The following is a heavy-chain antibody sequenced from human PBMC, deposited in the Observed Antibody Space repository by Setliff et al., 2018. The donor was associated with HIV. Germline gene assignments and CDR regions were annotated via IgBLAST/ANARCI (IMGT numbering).Heavy chain of an antibody. D-gene: IGHD3-10*01. Sequence: ASVKVSCKASGYTFTSYGISWVRQAPGQGLEWMGWISGYNGITKYSQKFQGRVTITRDTSASTAYMELSSLRSEDTAVYYCARASGIAGAFDIWGQGTMVTVSS. CDR3: ARASGIAGAFDI. J-gene: IGHJ3*02. CDR2: ISGYNGIT. V-gene: IGHV1-18*01. CDR1: GYTFTSYG.